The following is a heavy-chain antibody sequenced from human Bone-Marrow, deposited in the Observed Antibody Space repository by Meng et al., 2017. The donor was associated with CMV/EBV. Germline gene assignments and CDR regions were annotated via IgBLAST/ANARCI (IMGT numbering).Heavy chain of an antibody. D-gene: IGHD5-12*01. CDR1: GGTFSSYA. CDR2: IIPIFGTA. Sequence: QVQLGKSGAEVKKPGSSVKVSGRASGGTFSSYAISWVRQAPGQGLEWMGGIIPIFGTANYAQKFQGRVTITADESTSTAYMELSSLRSEDTAVYYCARGLYADIVATPFDYWGQGTLVTVSS. CDR3: ARGLYADIVATPFDY. J-gene: IGHJ4*02. V-gene: IGHV1-69*12.